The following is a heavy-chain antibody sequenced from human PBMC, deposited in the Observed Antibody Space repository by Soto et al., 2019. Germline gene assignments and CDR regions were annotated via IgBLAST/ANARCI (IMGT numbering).Heavy chain of an antibody. CDR3: ARARTYFDFWSGSTYYYYGMDV. D-gene: IGHD3-3*01. V-gene: IGHV4-59*01. CDR2: IYYSGST. CDR1: GGSISSYY. J-gene: IGHJ6*02. Sequence: PSETLSLTCTVSGGSISSYYWSWIRRPPGKGLEWIGYIYYSGSTNYNPSLKSRVTISVDTSKNQFSLKLSSVTAADTAVYYCARARTYFDFWSGSTYYYYGMDVWGQGTTVTVSS.